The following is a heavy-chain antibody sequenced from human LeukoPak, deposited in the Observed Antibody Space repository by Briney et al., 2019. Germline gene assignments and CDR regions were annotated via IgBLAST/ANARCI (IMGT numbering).Heavy chain of an antibody. CDR3: ARAGMATTTPFDY. V-gene: IGHV1-46*01. CDR1: GYTFTSYY. Sequence: SXXVSCKASGYTFTSYYMHWVRQAPGQGLEWMGIINPRGGSTSYAQKFQGRVTMTRDTSTSTVYMELSSLRSEDTAVYYCARAGMATTTPFDYWGQGTLVTVSS. J-gene: IGHJ4*02. D-gene: IGHD5-24*01. CDR2: INPRGGST.